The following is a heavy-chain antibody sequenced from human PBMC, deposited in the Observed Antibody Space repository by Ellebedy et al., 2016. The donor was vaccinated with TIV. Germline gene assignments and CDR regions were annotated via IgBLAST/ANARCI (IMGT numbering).Heavy chain of an antibody. D-gene: IGHD5-18*01. CDR3: ASRGYSYAPSA. CDR1: GFTVSDTF. V-gene: IGHV3-53*01. CDR2: VYSDDSI. J-gene: IGHJ5*02. Sequence: PGGSLRLSCSVSGFTVSDTFMIWVRQAPGKGLEWVSVVYSDDSIYYADSVKGRFIISRDGSKNTLYLQMNSLRAEDTAVYYCASRGYSYAPSAWGQGTLVTVSP.